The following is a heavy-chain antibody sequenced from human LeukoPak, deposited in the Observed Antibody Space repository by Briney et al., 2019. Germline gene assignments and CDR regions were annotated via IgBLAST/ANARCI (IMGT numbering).Heavy chain of an antibody. V-gene: IGHV3-23*01. CDR3: AKDILRGYSGYDWGYYFDY. D-gene: IGHD5-12*01. CDR2: ISGSGGST. CDR1: GFTFSSYA. J-gene: IGHJ4*02. Sequence: GGSLRLSCAASGFTFSSYAMSWVRQAPGKGLEWVSAISGSGGSTYYADSVKGRFTISRDNSKNTLYLQMNSLRAEDTAVYYCAKDILRGYSGYDWGYYFDYWGQGTLVTVSS.